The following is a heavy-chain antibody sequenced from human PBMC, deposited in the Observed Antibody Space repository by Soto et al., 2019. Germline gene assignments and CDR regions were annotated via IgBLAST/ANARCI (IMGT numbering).Heavy chain of an antibody. Sequence: GGSLRLSCAASGFKFSSYAMSWVRQAPGKGLEWVSAISGSGGSTYYADSVKGRFTISRDNSKNTLYLQMNSLRAEDTAVYYCAKDFGPYYDILTGSPSAFDIWGQGTMVTVSS. CDR2: ISGSGGST. CDR1: GFKFSSYA. CDR3: AKDFGPYYDILTGSPSAFDI. J-gene: IGHJ3*02. V-gene: IGHV3-23*01. D-gene: IGHD3-9*01.